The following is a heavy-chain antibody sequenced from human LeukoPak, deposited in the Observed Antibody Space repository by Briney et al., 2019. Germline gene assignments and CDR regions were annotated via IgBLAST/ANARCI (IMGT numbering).Heavy chain of an antibody. CDR1: GFTFSSYS. CDR2: ISSSSSYI. Sequence: KPGGSLRLSCAASGFTFSSYSMNWVRQAPGKGLEWVSSISSSSSYIYYADSVKGRFTISRDNAKNSLYLQMNSLRAEDTAVYYCARDPTVTTYATSWVRIYWGQGTLATVSS. J-gene: IGHJ4*02. CDR3: ARDPTVTTYATSWVRIY. D-gene: IGHD4-17*01. V-gene: IGHV3-21*01.